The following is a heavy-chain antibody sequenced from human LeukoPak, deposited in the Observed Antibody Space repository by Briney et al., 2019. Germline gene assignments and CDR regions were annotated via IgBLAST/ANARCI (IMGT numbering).Heavy chain of an antibody. Sequence: GGSLRLSCAASGFTFSSYWMHWVRQAPGKGLVWVSRINSDGSSTSYADSVKGRFTISRDNAKNSLYLQMNSLRAEDTAVYYCARGAAVAGGYYYFDYWGQGTLVTVSS. CDR2: INSDGSST. CDR3: ARGAAVAGGYYYFDY. J-gene: IGHJ4*02. CDR1: GFTFSSYW. V-gene: IGHV3-74*01. D-gene: IGHD6-19*01.